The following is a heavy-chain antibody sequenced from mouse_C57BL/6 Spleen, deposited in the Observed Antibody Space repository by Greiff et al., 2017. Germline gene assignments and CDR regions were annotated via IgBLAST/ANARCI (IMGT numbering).Heavy chain of an antibody. J-gene: IGHJ4*01. D-gene: IGHD1-1*01. CDR3: ARPGTVVANYYAMDY. CDR2: IYPGSGST. Sequence: VQLQQSGAELVKPGASVKMSCKASGYTFTSYWITWVKQRPGQGLEWIGDIYPGSGSTNYNEKFKSKATLTVDTSSSTAYMQLSGLTSEDSAVYYCARPGTVVANYYAMDYWGQGTSVTVSS. CDR1: GYTFTSYW. V-gene: IGHV1-55*01.